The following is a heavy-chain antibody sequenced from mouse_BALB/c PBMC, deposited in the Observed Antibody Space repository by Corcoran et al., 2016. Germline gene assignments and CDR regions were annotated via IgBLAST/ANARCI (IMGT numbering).Heavy chain of an antibody. V-gene: IGHV9-3-1*01. CDR3: ARLSSWSFDV. Sequence: QIQLVQSGPDLKKPGETVKISCKASGYIFTKYGMNWVKQAPGKGLKWMGWINTQTGEPTYADDFKGRFAFSLETSASTAYFQINNLKNEDTATYFCARLSSWSFDVLGAGTTVTVSS. J-gene: IGHJ1*01. CDR2: INTQTGEP. CDR1: GYIFTKYG.